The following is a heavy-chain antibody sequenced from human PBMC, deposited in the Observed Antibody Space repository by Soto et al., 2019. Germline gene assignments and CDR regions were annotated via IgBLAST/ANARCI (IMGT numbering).Heavy chain of an antibody. Sequence: SETLSLTCTVSGGSISSYYWSWIRQPPGKGLEWIGYIYYSGSTNYNPSLKSRVTISVDTSKNQFSLKLSSVTAADTAVYYCAFSPQYSSSWYPHFDYWGQGTLVTVSS. CDR2: IYYSGST. V-gene: IGHV4-59*01. CDR3: AFSPQYSSSWYPHFDY. D-gene: IGHD6-13*01. J-gene: IGHJ4*02. CDR1: GGSISSYY.